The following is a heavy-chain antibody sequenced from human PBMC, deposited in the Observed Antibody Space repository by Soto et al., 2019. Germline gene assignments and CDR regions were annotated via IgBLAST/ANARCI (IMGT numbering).Heavy chain of an antibody. CDR3: ARGSDFLYYYGMDV. J-gene: IGHJ6*02. CDR1: GGTIISDG. V-gene: IGHV4-59*01. D-gene: IGHD5-12*01. Sequence: PSETLSVTCTVAGGTIISDGWRWIRKPPGKGLEWIGYIFYTGTTKYNPSLKSRVTISVDTSKNQFSLNLSSVSAADTAVYYCARGSDFLYYYGMDVWGQGTTVTVSS. CDR2: IFYTGTT.